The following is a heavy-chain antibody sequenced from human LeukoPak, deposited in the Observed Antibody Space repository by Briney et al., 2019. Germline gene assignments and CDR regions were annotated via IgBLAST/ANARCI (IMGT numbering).Heavy chain of an antibody. CDR2: TYYRSKWYN. CDR1: GDSVSSNSTA. V-gene: IGHV6-1*01. J-gene: IGHJ5*02. CDR3: ARGSQFGP. Sequence: SQTLSLTCAISGDSVSSNSTAWNWIRQSPSRGLEWLGRTYYRSKWYNDYAVSVKSRIIINPDTSKNQSSLHLSSVTPEDTAVYYCARGSQFGPWGQGTLVTVSS.